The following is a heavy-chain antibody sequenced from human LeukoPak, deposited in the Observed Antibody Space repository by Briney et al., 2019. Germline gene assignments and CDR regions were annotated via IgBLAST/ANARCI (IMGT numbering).Heavy chain of an antibody. V-gene: IGHV3-21*01. J-gene: IGHJ5*02. CDR3: ARDPLITYYYDSSGNHADWFDP. CDR2: ISGSSYI. D-gene: IGHD3-22*01. Sequence: GGSLRLSCAASGFTFSSYSMNWVCQAPGKGLEWVSSISGSSYIYYADSVKGRFTISRDNAKNSLYLQMNSLRAEDTAVYYCARDPLITYYYDSSGNHADWFDPWGQGTLVTVSS. CDR1: GFTFSSYS.